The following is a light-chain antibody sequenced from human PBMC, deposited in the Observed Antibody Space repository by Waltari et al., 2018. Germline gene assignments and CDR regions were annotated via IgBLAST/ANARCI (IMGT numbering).Light chain of an antibody. J-gene: IGLJ3*02. CDR2: AVN. V-gene: IGLV2-14*03. CDR3: CSFTSSSTWV. CDR1: SSHVGGYNY. Sequence: QSALTQPAYVSGSPGQSITIPCTGASSHVGGYNYASWYQQHPGKAPKPIIYAVNHRPSGLSNRFSGSKSGNRASLTISGLQAEDEADYYCCSFTSSSTWVFGGGTKLTVL.